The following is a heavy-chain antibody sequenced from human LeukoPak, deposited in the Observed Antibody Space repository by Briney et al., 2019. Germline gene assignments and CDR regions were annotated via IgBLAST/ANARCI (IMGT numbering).Heavy chain of an antibody. CDR2: ISSNGGST. V-gene: IGHV3-64D*06. Sequence: GSLRLSCAASGFTFSRYAMHWVRQAPGKGLEYVSAISSNGGSTYYADSVKGRFTISRDNSRNTLHLQMSSLRVEDTAVYYCVKDSSSGSYFDYWGQGTLVTVSS. J-gene: IGHJ4*02. D-gene: IGHD3-10*01. CDR3: VKDSSSGSYFDY. CDR1: GFTFSRYA.